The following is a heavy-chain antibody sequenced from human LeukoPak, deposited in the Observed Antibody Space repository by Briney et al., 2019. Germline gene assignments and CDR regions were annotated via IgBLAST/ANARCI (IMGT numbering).Heavy chain of an antibody. J-gene: IGHJ4*02. CDR1: GFTFSTYW. D-gene: IGHD3-10*01. V-gene: IGHV3-74*01. CDR2: IHGDGTFT. Sequence: GGSLRLSCAASGFTFSTYWMHWVGQAPGKGLVWASRIHGDGTFTTSADSVKGRFTISRDNAQNMVYLQMNRLRVEDTAVYYCARDLVMGSGSYGQWGQGTLVTVSS. CDR3: ARDLVMGSGSYGQ.